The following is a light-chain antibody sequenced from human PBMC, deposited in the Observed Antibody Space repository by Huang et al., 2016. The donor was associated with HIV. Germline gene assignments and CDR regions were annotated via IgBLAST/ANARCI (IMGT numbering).Light chain of an antibody. Sequence: DIVMTQSPDFLAVSRGERATINCKSSQSVLKSSNNKNYVAWYQQKPGQPPNLLIYWASTRGSGVPDRFSGSGSGTDFTLTISSLQAEDVALYYCHQYYTTIRTFGQGTKVEVK. CDR3: HQYYTTIRT. CDR2: WAS. V-gene: IGKV4-1*01. CDR1: QSVLKSSNNKNY. J-gene: IGKJ1*01.